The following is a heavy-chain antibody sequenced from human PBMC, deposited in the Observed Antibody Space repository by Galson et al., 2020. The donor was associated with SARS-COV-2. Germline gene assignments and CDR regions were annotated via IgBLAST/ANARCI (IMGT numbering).Heavy chain of an antibody. Sequence: GESLKISCAASGFTFSSYTMNWVRQTPVKGLELVAYIRSSSGTIYYADSVKGRFTISRDNAKSSLYLQLNSLRVEDTAVYYCARERLEYWGQGTLVTVSS. D-gene: IGHD1-1*01. V-gene: IGHV3-48*04. CDR3: ARERLEY. CDR2: IRSSSGTI. CDR1: GFTFSSYT. J-gene: IGHJ4*02.